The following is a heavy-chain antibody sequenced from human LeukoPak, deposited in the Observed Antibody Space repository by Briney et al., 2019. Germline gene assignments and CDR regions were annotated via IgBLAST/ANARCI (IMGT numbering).Heavy chain of an antibody. Sequence: PGRSLRLSSAASGFTFAGFRMHWVRQAPGKGLEWVAVIWYDGSNKFYGDSVRGRFTISRDNSMNTLYLQMNSLRAEDTAVYYCAREEDYSDTSGHYFFDYGGQGTLVTVSS. D-gene: IGHD3-22*01. J-gene: IGHJ4*02. V-gene: IGHV3-33*01. CDR2: IWYDGSNK. CDR3: AREEDYSDTSGHYFFDY. CDR1: GFTFAGFR.